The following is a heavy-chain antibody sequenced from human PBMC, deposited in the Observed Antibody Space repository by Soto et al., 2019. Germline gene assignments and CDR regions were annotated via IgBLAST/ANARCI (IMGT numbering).Heavy chain of an antibody. D-gene: IGHD6-13*01. V-gene: IGHV4-59*01. J-gene: IGHJ5*02. CDR2: IYYSGST. CDR3: ARDDSSSWGWFDP. Sequence: KTSETLSLTCTVSGGSISSYYWSWIRQPPGKGLEWIGYIYYSGSTNYNPSLKSRVTISVDTSKNQFSLKLSSVTAADTAVYYCARDDSSSWGWFDPWGQGTLVTV. CDR1: GGSISSYY.